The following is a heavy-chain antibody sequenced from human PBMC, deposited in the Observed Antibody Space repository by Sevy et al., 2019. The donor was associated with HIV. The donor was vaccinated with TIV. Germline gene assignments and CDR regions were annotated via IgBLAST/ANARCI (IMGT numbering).Heavy chain of an antibody. Sequence: GESLKISCKGSGYSFTDYWIGWVRQKPGKGLEWMGIIYPGDSDPIYSPSFQGQVTISVDKSISTAYLQWSSLKASATAIFYCARGARGTLPSYYYYTLNIWGQGATVTVSS. J-gene: IGHJ6*02. CDR3: ARGARGTLPSYYYYTLNI. V-gene: IGHV5-51*01. D-gene: IGHD3-16*01. CDR1: GYSFTDYW. CDR2: IYPGDSDP.